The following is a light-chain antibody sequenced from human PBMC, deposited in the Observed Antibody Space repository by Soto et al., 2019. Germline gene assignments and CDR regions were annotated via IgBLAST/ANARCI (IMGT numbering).Light chain of an antibody. Sequence: QSVLTQPASVSGSPGQSITISCTGTSSVVGYYNYVSWYQQHPGKAPKLMIYDVSNRPSGISNRLSGSKSGNTASLTISGLQAEDEADYYCSSYTASGTYVFATGTKVTVL. J-gene: IGLJ1*01. CDR3: SSYTASGTYV. V-gene: IGLV2-14*03. CDR2: DVS. CDR1: SSVVGYYNY.